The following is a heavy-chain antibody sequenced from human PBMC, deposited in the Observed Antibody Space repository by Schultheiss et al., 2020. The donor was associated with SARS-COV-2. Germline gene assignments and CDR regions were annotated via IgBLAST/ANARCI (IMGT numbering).Heavy chain of an antibody. CDR2: IYHSGST. D-gene: IGHD2-21*01. Sequence: SETLSLTCAVSGGSISTNNWWSWVRQPPGKGLEWIGEIYHSGSTNYNPSLESRVTISVDKSKNQFSLNLRFVTAADTAVYYCARVQPHSIAHWGQGTLVTVS. CDR1: GGSISTNNW. V-gene: IGHV4-4*02. CDR3: ARVQPHSIAH. J-gene: IGHJ4*02.